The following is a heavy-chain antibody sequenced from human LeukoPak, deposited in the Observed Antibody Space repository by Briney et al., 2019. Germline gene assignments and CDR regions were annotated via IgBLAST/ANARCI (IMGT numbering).Heavy chain of an antibody. D-gene: IGHD6-6*01. Sequence: PGRSLRLSCAASGFTFDDYAMHWVRQAPGKGLEWVSGISWNNGSIGYADSVKGRFTISRDNAKNSLYLQMNSLRAEDTALYYCAKDSGGGSSDSYYYYGMDVWGQGTTVTVSS. CDR2: ISWNNGSI. J-gene: IGHJ6*02. CDR3: AKDSGGGSSDSYYYYGMDV. CDR1: GFTFDDYA. V-gene: IGHV3-9*01.